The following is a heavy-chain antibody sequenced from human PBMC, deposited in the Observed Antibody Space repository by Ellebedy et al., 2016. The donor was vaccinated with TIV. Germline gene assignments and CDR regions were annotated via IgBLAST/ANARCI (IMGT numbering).Heavy chain of an antibody. CDR3: ARDMAWGNERMNDAFDI. Sequence: GGSLRLSCAVSGFSFRSYWMSWVRQAPGKGLEWVANIRKDGNKNYVDSVRGRFTISRDNAESSLYLQMNSLRVEDTAVYFCARDMAWGNERMNDAFDIWGQGTMVTVSS. CDR1: GFSFRSYW. J-gene: IGHJ3*02. CDR2: IRKDGNK. V-gene: IGHV3-7*01. D-gene: IGHD7-27*01.